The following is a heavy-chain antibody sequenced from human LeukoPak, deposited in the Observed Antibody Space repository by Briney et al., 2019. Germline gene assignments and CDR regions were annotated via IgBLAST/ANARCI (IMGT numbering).Heavy chain of an antibody. CDR1: GGSISSYY. Sequence: SETLSLTCTVSGGSISSYYWSWIRQPPGKGLEWIGYIYYSGSTNYNPSLKSRVTISVDTSKNQFSLKLSSVTAADTAVYYCARHGGNGDYEVAYWGQGTLVTVSS. J-gene: IGHJ4*02. CDR3: ARHGGNGDYEVAY. D-gene: IGHD4-17*01. V-gene: IGHV4-59*08. CDR2: IYYSGST.